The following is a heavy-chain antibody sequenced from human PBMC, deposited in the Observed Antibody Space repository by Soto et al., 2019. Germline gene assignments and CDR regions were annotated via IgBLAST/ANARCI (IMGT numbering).Heavy chain of an antibody. Sequence: EVQLLESGGGLVQPGGSLRLSCAASGFTFSSYAMSWVRQAPGKGLEWVSAISGSGGSTYYADSVKGRFTISRDNSKDTLYLQMNSLRAEGTAVYYCAKDGGGDIVVVVAATPYYFDYWGQGTLVTVSS. CDR2: ISGSGGST. J-gene: IGHJ4*02. CDR3: AKDGGGDIVVVVAATPYYFDY. D-gene: IGHD2-15*01. CDR1: GFTFSSYA. V-gene: IGHV3-23*01.